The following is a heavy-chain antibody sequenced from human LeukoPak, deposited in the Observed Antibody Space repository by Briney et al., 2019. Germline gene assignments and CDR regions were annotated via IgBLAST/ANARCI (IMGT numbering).Heavy chain of an antibody. CDR3: ARGAGRITIFGVVIIGDYYMDV. CDR2: TRNKANSYTT. CDR1: GFTFSDHY. D-gene: IGHD3-3*01. J-gene: IGHJ6*03. V-gene: IGHV3-72*01. Sequence: PGGSLRLSCAASGFTFSDHYMDWVRQAPGKGLEWVGRTRNKANSYTTEYAASVKGRFTISRDDSKNSLYLQMNSLKTEDAAVYYCARGAGRITIFGVVIIGDYYMDVWGKGTTVTVSS.